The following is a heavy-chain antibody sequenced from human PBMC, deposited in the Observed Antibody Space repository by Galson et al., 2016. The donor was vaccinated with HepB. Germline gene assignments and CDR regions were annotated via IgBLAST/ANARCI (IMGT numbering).Heavy chain of an antibody. Sequence: SLRLSCAASGFNFISYAMNWVRQAPGKGLEWVAGITGNEDAPDAADSSYADSVKGRFTFSRDNSKKTLYLQMNSLSAEDTAFYYCAKDRAWDIVGFVYFDSWGQGALVTVSS. J-gene: IGHJ4*02. V-gene: IGHV3-23*01. CDR1: GFNFISYA. CDR2: ITGNEDAPDAADS. D-gene: IGHD2-15*01. CDR3: AKDRAWDIVGFVYFDS.